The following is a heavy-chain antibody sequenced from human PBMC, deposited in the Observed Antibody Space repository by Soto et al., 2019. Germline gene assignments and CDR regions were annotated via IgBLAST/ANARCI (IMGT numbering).Heavy chain of an antibody. Sequence: SVEVSCKASGGTFSSYAISWVRQAPGQGLEWMGGIIPIFGTANYAQKFQGRVTITADESTSTAYMELSSLRSGDTAVYYCARRAGYCSSTSCFTPYNWFDPWGQGTLVTVSS. V-gene: IGHV1-69*13. CDR2: IIPIFGTA. D-gene: IGHD2-2*01. CDR3: ARRAGYCSSTSCFTPYNWFDP. J-gene: IGHJ5*02. CDR1: GGTFSSYA.